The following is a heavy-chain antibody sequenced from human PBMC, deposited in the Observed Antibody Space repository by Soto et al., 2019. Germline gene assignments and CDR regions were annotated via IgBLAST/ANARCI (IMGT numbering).Heavy chain of an antibody. Sequence: GGSLRLSCAAFGFTFSSYAMSWFRRAPGKGLEWVSAISGSGGSTYYADSVKGRFTISRDSSKNTLYLQMNSLRAEDTAVYYCAKGIGTDYGVHYYYYYYLDIWGKGTTVTVSS. CDR2: ISGSGGST. CDR3: AKGIGTDYGVHYYYYYYLDI. D-gene: IGHD4-17*01. J-gene: IGHJ6*03. V-gene: IGHV3-23*01. CDR1: GFTFSSYA.